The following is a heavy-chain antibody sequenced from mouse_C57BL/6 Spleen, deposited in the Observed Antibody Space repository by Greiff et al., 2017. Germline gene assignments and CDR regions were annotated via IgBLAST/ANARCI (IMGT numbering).Heavy chain of an antibody. D-gene: IGHD3-2*01. CDR2: IYPGSGNT. J-gene: IGHJ2*01. V-gene: IGHV1-66*01. CDR1: GYSFTSYY. CDR3: GQGYFDY. Sequence: QVQLQQSGPELVKPGASVKISCKASGYSFTSYYIHWVKQRPGPGLEWIGWIYPGSGNTKYNEKFKGKATLTADTSSSTAYMQLSSLTSEDSAVYYCGQGYFDYWGQGTTLTVSS.